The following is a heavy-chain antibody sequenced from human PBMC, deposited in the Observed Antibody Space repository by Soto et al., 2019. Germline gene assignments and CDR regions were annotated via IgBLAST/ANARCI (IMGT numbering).Heavy chain of an antibody. CDR2: ISATGTTT. J-gene: IGHJ4*02. Sequence: GGSLRLSCAASEFSFSSYALNWVRQAPGKGLEWVSAISATGTTTYYADSVKGRFTISRDNSKRTLFLQMDSLSPEDTAVYYCATYSSPFDYLGQGTLVTSPQ. CDR3: ATYSSPFDY. D-gene: IGHD6-13*01. V-gene: IGHV3-23*01. CDR1: EFSFSSYA.